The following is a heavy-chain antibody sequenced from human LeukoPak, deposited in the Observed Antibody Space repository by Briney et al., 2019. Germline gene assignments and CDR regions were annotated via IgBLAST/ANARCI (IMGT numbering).Heavy chain of an antibody. J-gene: IGHJ5*02. D-gene: IGHD3-16*01. Sequence: SETLSLTCTVSGGSISNDYWSWIRQPPGKGLEWFAYIYYSGSTTYNPSLKSRVIISVDTSKNQFSLRLSSVTATDTAVYYCARSNSFYYDSWGQGTLVTVSS. CDR1: GGSISNDY. V-gene: IGHV4-59*01. CDR2: IYYSGST. CDR3: ARSNSFYYDS.